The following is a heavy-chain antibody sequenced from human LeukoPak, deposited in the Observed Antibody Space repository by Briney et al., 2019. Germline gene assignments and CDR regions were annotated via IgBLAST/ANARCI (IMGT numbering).Heavy chain of an antibody. D-gene: IGHD6-6*01. CDR3: ARDLRFTNQLGTER. J-gene: IGHJ4*02. CDR2: IYYSGST. CDR1: GGSISSYY. Sequence: SETLSLTCTVSGGSISSYYWSWIRQPPGKGLEWIGYIYYSGSTNYNPSLKSRVTISVDTSKNQFSLKLSSVTAADTAVYYCARDLRFTNQLGTERWGQGTLVTVSS. V-gene: IGHV4-59*01.